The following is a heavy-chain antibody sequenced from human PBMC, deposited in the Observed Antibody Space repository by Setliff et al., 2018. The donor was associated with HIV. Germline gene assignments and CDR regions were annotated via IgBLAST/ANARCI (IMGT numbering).Heavy chain of an antibody. CDR3: ARGDGTKYYYYYYMDV. D-gene: IGHD1-7*01. CDR2: IYYSGST. Sequence: KTSETLSLTCTVSGGSISSYYWSWIRQPPGKGLECIGYIYYSGSTNYNPSLKSRVTISVDTSKNQFSLKLSSVTAADTAVYYCARGDGTKYYYYYYMDVWGKGTTVTVSS. CDR1: GGSISSYY. V-gene: IGHV4-59*01. J-gene: IGHJ6*03.